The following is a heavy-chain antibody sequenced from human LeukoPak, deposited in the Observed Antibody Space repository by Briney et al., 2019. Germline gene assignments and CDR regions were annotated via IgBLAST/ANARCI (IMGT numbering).Heavy chain of an antibody. CDR2: ITFSSSII. Sequence: GGSLRLSCAASGFTFSSYSMNWVRQAPGKGLEWVSYITFSSSIIYYADSVRGRFTISRDNAKNSLYLQMNSLSAEDTAVYYCARRAGAYSHPYDYWGQGTLVTVSS. CDR3: ARRAGAYSHPYDY. V-gene: IGHV3-48*01. CDR1: GFTFSSYS. D-gene: IGHD4/OR15-4a*01. J-gene: IGHJ4*02.